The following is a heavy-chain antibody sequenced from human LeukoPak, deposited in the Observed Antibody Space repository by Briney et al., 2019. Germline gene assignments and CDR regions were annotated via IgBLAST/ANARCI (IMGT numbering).Heavy chain of an antibody. Sequence: SETLSLTCTVSGGSISSGGYYWSWIRLHPGKGLEWIGYIYYSGSTYYNPSLKSRVTISVDTSKNQFSLKLSSVTAADTAVYYCARVRYYGSGRPPNWFDPWGQGTLVTVSS. D-gene: IGHD3-10*01. J-gene: IGHJ5*02. CDR1: GGSISSGGYY. CDR2: IYYSGST. V-gene: IGHV4-31*03. CDR3: ARVRYYGSGRPPNWFDP.